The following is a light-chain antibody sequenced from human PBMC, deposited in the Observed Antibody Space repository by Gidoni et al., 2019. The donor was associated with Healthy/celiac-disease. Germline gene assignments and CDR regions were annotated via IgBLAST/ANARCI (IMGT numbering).Light chain of an antibody. Sequence: DIQMTQSPSSLSASVGDRVTITCRASQSISSYLNWYQQKPGKATKLLIYAASSLQSGVPSSFSGSGSWTDFTLTISSLQPEDFATYYCQQSYSTPWTFGQGTKVEIK. CDR3: QQSYSTPWT. CDR2: AAS. J-gene: IGKJ1*01. CDR1: QSISSY. V-gene: IGKV1-39*01.